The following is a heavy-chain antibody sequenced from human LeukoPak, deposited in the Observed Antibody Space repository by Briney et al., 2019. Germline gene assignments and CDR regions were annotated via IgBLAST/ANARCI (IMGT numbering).Heavy chain of an antibody. J-gene: IGHJ6*02. D-gene: IGHD1-26*01. V-gene: IGHV1-8*01. CDR1: GYTFTSYD. CDR2: MNPNSGNT. Sequence: ASVKVSCKASGYTFTSYDINWVRQATGQGLEWMGWMNPNSGNTGYAQKFQGRVTMTRNTSISTAYMELSSLRSEDTAVYYCARSSPRSRRYYYYGMDVWGQGTTVTVSS. CDR3: ARSSPRSRRYYYYGMDV.